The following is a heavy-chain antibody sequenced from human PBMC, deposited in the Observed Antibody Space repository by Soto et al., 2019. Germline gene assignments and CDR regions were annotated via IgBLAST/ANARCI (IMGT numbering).Heavy chain of an antibody. Sequence: ASVKVSCKASGYTFSDYYIHWVREAPGQGLEWMGWINPNSGGTKYAPKFQGGVTMTRDTSITTAYMELSRLRSGDTAVYYCAREPATAKPEGVDFWGQGTLVTVYS. V-gene: IGHV1-2*02. J-gene: IGHJ4*02. CDR3: AREPATAKPEGVDF. D-gene: IGHD1-1*01. CDR1: GYTFSDYY. CDR2: INPNSGGT.